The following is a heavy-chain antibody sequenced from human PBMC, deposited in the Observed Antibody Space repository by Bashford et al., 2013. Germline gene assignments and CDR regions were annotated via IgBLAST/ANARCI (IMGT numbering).Heavy chain of an antibody. V-gene: IGHV1-2*02. CDR3: AREGAYYYGSGSYYTKHPFDY. D-gene: IGHD3-10*01. CDR2: INPNSGGT. Sequence: WVRQAPGQGLEWMGWINPNSGGTNYAQKFQGRVTMTRDTSISTAYMELSRLRSDDTAVYYCAREGAYYYGSGSYYTKHPFDYWGQGTLVTVSS. J-gene: IGHJ4*02.